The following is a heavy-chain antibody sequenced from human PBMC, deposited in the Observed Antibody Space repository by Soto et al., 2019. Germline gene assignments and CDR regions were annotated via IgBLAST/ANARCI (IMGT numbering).Heavy chain of an antibody. D-gene: IGHD6-13*01. CDR2: IKSLLNGGAT. Sequence: GGSLILSCAAAGLNFNNAWGRWVRQAPGKGLEWVGLIKSLLNGGATEYAASVKGRFTISRDDSKNTVYLQMNSLKMEDTGIYYCAKGPWQPPHCFDPWGLGTLVTVSS. CDR3: AKGPWQPPHCFDP. CDR1: GLNFNNAW. J-gene: IGHJ5*02. V-gene: IGHV3-15*01.